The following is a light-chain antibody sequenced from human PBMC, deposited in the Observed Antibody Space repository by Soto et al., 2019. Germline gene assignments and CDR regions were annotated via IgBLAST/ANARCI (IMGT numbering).Light chain of an antibody. J-gene: IGKJ4*01. CDR3: XXXXXXXXLX. Sequence: EIVMTQSPDSLAVSLGERATINCKSSRSLLYSSNNKYYLAWYQQKPRQPPKLLIYWASTRESGVPDRFSGSGSGTDFTLTISSLQDEDXXXXXXXXXXXXXXLXFGGGTKVEIK. CDR1: RSLLYSSNNKYY. CDR2: WAS. V-gene: IGKV4-1*01.